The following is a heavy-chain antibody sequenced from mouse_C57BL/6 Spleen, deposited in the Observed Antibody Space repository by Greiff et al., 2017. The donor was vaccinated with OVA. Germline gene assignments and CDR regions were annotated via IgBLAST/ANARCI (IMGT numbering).Heavy chain of an antibody. J-gene: IGHJ4*01. CDR2: IRNKANGYTT. CDR1: GFTFTDYY. Sequence: EVQLVESGGGLVQPGGSLSLSCAASGFTFTDYYMSWVRQPPGKALEWLGFIRNKANGYTTEYSASVKGRFTISRDNSQSILYLQMNALRAEDSATYYCARYIYYYSSPYAMDYWGQGTSVTVSS. D-gene: IGHD1-1*01. V-gene: IGHV7-3*01. CDR3: ARYIYYYSSPYAMDY.